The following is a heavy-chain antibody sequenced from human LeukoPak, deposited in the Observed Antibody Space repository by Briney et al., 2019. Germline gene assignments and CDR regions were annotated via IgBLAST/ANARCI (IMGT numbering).Heavy chain of an antibody. CDR1: GVTFSSYA. J-gene: IGHJ4*02. V-gene: IGHV3-23*01. Sequence: GGSLRLSCAASGVTFSSYAMSWVRQAQGKGLEWVSVISGSGASTYYADSVKGRFTISRDNSKNTLYLQMNSLRAEDTAVYYCAKEDYYDSSGYGGYFDYWGQGTLVTVSS. CDR2: ISGSGAST. D-gene: IGHD3-22*01. CDR3: AKEDYYDSSGYGGYFDY.